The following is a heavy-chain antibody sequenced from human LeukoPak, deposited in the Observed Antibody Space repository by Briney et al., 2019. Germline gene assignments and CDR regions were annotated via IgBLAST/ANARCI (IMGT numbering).Heavy chain of an antibody. V-gene: IGHV3-11*01. CDR3: AKVDRLRYFDWLSPALAFDI. D-gene: IGHD3-9*01. J-gene: IGHJ3*02. Sequence: GGSLRLSCAASGFTFSDYYMSWIRQAPGKGLEWVSYISSSGSTIYYADSVKGRFTISRDNAKNSLYLQMNSLRAEDTAVYYCAKVDRLRYFDWLSPALAFDIWGQGTMVTVSS. CDR1: GFTFSDYY. CDR2: ISSSGSTI.